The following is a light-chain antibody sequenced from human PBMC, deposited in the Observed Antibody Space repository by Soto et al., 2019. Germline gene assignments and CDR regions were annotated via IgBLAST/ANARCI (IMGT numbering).Light chain of an antibody. Sequence: QSAPIQPDSVSGSPGQSITISCTGTNSDIGLFSLVSWYQQYPDKAPKLILYEVSKWPSGIPHRFSGSKSGNTASLTISGLQAEDEADYYCCSYAGSRTWVFGGGTKLTVL. CDR2: EVS. CDR1: NSDIGLFSL. V-gene: IGLV2-23*02. J-gene: IGLJ3*02. CDR3: CSYAGSRTWV.